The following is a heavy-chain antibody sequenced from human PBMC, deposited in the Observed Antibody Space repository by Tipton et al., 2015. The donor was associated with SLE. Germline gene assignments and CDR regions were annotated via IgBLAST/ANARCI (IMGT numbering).Heavy chain of an antibody. CDR3: ARERETLLWMSGSSGSFDY. CDR1: GYSISSGYY. J-gene: IGHJ4*02. CDR2: IYHSGST. D-gene: IGHD1-26*01. V-gene: IGHV4-38-2*02. Sequence: TLSLTCTVSGYSISSGYYWGWIRQPPGKGLEWIGSIYHSGSTYYNPSLKSRVTISVDTSKNQFSLKLSSVTAADTAVYYCARERETLLWMSGSSGSFDYWGQGTLVTVSS.